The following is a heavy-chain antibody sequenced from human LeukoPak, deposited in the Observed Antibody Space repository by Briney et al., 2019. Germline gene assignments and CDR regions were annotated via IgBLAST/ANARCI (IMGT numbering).Heavy chain of an antibody. CDR1: GGSFSGYY. D-gene: IGHD2-2*01. Sequence: PSETLSLTCAVYGGSFSGYYWSWIRQPPGKGLEWIGEINHSGSTNYNPSLKSRVTISVDTSKNQFSLKLSSVTAADTAVYYCARGLSPVVPAANGVDPWGQGTLVTVSS. V-gene: IGHV4-34*01. J-gene: IGHJ5*02. CDR3: ARGLSPVVPAANGVDP. CDR2: INHSGST.